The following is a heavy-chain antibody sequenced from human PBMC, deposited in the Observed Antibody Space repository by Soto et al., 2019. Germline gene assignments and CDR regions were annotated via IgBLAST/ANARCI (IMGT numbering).Heavy chain of an antibody. CDR2: ISSSGSTI. J-gene: IGHJ6*02. CDR1: GFTFSSYE. V-gene: IGHV3-48*03. D-gene: IGHD3-3*01. CDR3: ARWGEVLRFLEWSHKAPYGMDV. Sequence: GGSLRLSCAASGFTFSSYEMNWVRQAPGKGLEWVSYISSSGSTIYYADSVEGRFTISRDNAKNSLYLQMNSLRAEDTAVYYCARWGEVLRFLEWSHKAPYGMDVWGQGTTVTVSS.